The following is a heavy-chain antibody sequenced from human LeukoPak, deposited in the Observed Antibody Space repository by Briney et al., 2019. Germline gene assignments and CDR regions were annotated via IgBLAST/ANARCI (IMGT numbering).Heavy chain of an antibody. Sequence: SETLSLTCTVSGGSISSFYWSWIRLPAGKGLEWIGRRFTSGSTNYNPSLKSRVTISVGTSKNQFSLKLSSVTAADTAVYYCARGGETTVSKGRSFDYWGQGTLVTVSS. CDR1: GGSISSFY. J-gene: IGHJ4*02. CDR3: ARGGETTVSKGRSFDY. CDR2: RFTSGST. V-gene: IGHV4-4*07. D-gene: IGHD4-17*01.